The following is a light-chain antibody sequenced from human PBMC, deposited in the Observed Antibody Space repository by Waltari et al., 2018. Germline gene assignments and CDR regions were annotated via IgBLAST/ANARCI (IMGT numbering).Light chain of an antibody. CDR2: TNS. V-gene: IGLV1-47*01. J-gene: IGLJ2*01. CDR3: AAWDDRLTVVV. CDR1: SSNIGSNY. Sequence: QSVLTQPPSASGPPGQRVTISCSGSSSNIGSNYVYWYQQLPGTAPKPLIYTNSGRPSGVPDRFSSSKSGTSASLAISGLRSEDEGDYFCAAWDDRLTVVVFGGGTKLTVL.